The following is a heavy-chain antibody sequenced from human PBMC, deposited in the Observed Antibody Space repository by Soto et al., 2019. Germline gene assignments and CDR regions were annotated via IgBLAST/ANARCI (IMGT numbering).Heavy chain of an antibody. CDR2: ISGSGGST. D-gene: IGHD2-15*01. CDR3: AKSVAPNYYDYGMDV. Sequence: EVQLLESGGGLVQPGGSLRLSCAASGFTFSSYAMSWIRQAPGKGLEWVSSISGSGGSTDYADSVKGRFTISRANSKNTLYLHMNSLRAEDTAVYYCAKSVAPNYYDYGMDVWGQGTTDAVAS. V-gene: IGHV3-23*01. J-gene: IGHJ6*02. CDR1: GFTFSSYA.